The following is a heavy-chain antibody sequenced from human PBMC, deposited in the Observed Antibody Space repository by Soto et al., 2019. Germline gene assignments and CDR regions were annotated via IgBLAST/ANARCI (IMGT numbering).Heavy chain of an antibody. CDR1: GYTLTELS. CDR3: ARGGLVRYFDWLLNFDY. V-gene: IGHV1-24*01. J-gene: IGHJ4*02. Sequence: ASVKVSCKVSGYTLTELSMHWVRQAPGKGLEWMGGFDPEDGETIYAQKFQGRVTMTEDTSTDTAYMELSRLRSEDTAVYYCARGGLVRYFDWLLNFDYWGQGTLVTVSS. CDR2: FDPEDGET. D-gene: IGHD3-9*01.